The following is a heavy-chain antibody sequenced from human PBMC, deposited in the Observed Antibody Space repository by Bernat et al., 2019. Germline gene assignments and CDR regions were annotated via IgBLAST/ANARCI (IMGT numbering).Heavy chain of an antibody. CDR3: ARGSIYCSSTSCWVFDY. V-gene: IGHV1-2*06. CDR1: GYTFTGYY. J-gene: IGHJ4*02. CDR2: INPNSGGT. D-gene: IGHD2-2*01. Sequence: VQLVQSGAEVKKPGASVKVSCKASGYTFTGYYMHWVRQAPGQGLEWMGRINPNSGGTNYAQKFQGRVTMTRDTSISTAYMELSRLRSDDTAVYYCARGSIYCSSTSCWVFDYWGQGTLVTVSS.